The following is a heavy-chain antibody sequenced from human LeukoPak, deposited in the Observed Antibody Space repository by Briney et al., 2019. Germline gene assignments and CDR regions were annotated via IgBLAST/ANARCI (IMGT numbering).Heavy chain of an antibody. CDR1: GFTFSSYS. D-gene: IGHD5-12*01. CDR3: VREGFYSGYDR. CDR2: AAAGGFI. Sequence: PGGSLRLSCAASGFTFSSYSMNWVRQAPGKGLEWVSYAAAGGFISYADSVRGRFTISRDNAKNSLYLQMNSLRDEDTAAYYCVREGFYSGYDRWGQGTLVTVSS. V-gene: IGHV3-48*02. J-gene: IGHJ4*02.